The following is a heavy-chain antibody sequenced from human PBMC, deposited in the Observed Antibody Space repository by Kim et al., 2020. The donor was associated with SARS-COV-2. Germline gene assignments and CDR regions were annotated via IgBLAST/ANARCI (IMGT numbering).Heavy chain of an antibody. Sequence: GGSLRLSCAVSGYSITDNYMSWVRQAPGKGLEWVSIIYSGGSTSYADSVKGRFTFSRDNSKNTIYLQMNSLRAKDTAVYYCAGHYCSRGSCYFDDWC. V-gene: IGHV3-53*01. D-gene: IGHD2-15*01. CDR2: IYSGGST. CDR1: GYSITDNY. J-gene: IGHJ4*03. CDR3: AGHYCSRGSCYFDD.